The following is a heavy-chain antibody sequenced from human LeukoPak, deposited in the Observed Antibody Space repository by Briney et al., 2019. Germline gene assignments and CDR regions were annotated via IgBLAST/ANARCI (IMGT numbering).Heavy chain of an antibody. J-gene: IGHJ4*02. CDR3: ARDNGWLQLTYFDY. CDR1: GFSFSSHG. CDR2: IIGGAGGT. V-gene: IGHV3-23*01. Sequence: GGSLRLSCAASGFSFSSHGMSWVRQAPGKGLEWVSGIIGGAGGTYYADSVKGRFTISRDNAKNSLYLQMNSLRAEDTAVYYCARDNGWLQLTYFDYWGQGTLVTVSS. D-gene: IGHD5-24*01.